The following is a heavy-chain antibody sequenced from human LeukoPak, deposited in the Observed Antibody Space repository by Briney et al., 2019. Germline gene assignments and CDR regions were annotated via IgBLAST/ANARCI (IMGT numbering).Heavy chain of an antibody. J-gene: IGHJ3*02. CDR3: ARDVRSSGHAFDI. CDR1: GGSIGSGGYY. D-gene: IGHD3-22*01. V-gene: IGHV4-30-2*01. Sequence: PSETLSLTCTVSGGSIGSGGYYWSWLRQPPGKGLEWIAYIYHGGSTYYNPSLKSRVTISVDRSKNQFSLKLSSVTAADTAVYYCARDVRSSGHAFDIWGQGTMVTVSS. CDR2: IYHGGST.